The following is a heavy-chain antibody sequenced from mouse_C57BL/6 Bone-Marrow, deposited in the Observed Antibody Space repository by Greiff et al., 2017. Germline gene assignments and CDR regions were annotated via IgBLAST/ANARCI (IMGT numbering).Heavy chain of an antibody. CDR3: ARSWTGY. V-gene: IGHV1-81*01. J-gene: IGHJ2*01. CDR1: GYTFTSYG. CDR2: ISPKRGNT. Sequence: VQLQQSGAELARPGASVKLSCKASGYTFTSYGISWVKQRTGQGLEWIGAISPKRGNTYYNEKFKGKATLTADKSSSTAYMELRSLTSEDSAVYFCARSWTGYGGQGTTLTVSS.